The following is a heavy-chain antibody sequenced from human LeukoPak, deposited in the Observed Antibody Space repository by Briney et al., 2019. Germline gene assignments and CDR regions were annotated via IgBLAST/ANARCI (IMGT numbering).Heavy chain of an antibody. CDR1: GFTFSSYA. D-gene: IGHD3-22*01. Sequence: GGSLRLSCAASGFTFSSYAMSWVRQAPGKGLEWVSAISGSGGSTYYADSVKGRFTISRDNPKNTLYLQMNSLRAEDTAVYYCAKDYYYDSSGYYYFDYWGQGTLVTVSS. CDR2: ISGSGGST. V-gene: IGHV3-23*01. CDR3: AKDYYYDSSGYYYFDY. J-gene: IGHJ4*02.